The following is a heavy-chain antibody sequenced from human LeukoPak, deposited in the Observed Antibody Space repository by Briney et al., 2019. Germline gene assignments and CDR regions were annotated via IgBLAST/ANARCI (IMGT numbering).Heavy chain of an antibody. V-gene: IGHV3-33*01. CDR2: IWSDGSNK. J-gene: IGHJ4*02. Sequence: GRSLRLSCVASGFTCSSYGMHWVRQAPGKGLEWVAVIWSDGSNKYYGDSVKGRFAISRDNSKNTLYLQMDSLGAEDTAVYYCARAVYSSGWYGGDYWGQGTLVTVSS. CDR3: ARAVYSSGWYGGDY. CDR1: GFTCSSYG. D-gene: IGHD6-19*01.